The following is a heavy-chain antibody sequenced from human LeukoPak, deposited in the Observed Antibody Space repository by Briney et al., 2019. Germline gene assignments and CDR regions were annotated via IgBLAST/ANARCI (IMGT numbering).Heavy chain of an antibody. CDR1: GFTVSSNY. D-gene: IGHD3-3*01. CDR2: IYSGGST. CDR3: AITYDFWSGSYIGSFDY. V-gene: IGHV3-53*01. J-gene: IGHJ4*02. Sequence: GGSLRLSCAASGFTVSSNYMSWVRLAPGKGLEWVSVIYSGGSTYYADSVKGRFTISRDNSKNTLYLQMNSLRAEDTAVYYCAITYDFWSGSYIGSFDYWGQGTLVTVSS.